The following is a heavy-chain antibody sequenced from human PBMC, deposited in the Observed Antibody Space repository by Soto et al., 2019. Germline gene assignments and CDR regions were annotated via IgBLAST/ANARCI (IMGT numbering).Heavy chain of an antibody. Sequence: QVQLVQSGAEVKKTGAAVKVSCKASGYTFTSYDINWVRQATGQGLEWMGWMNPNSGNTGYAQKFQGRVTMTRNTSISTAYMELSSLRSEDTSVYYCARKLRIAYSISWTPPSYWGQVTLVTVYS. CDR1: GYTFTSYD. D-gene: IGHD6-13*01. CDR3: ARKLRIAYSISWTPPSY. J-gene: IGHJ4*02. V-gene: IGHV1-8*01. CDR2: MNPNSGNT.